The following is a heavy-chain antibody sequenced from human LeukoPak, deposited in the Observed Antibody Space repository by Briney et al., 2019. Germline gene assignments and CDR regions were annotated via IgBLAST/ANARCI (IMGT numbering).Heavy chain of an antibody. V-gene: IGHV3-23*01. CDR3: AKSPGLLSYYYYYGMDV. J-gene: IGHJ6*02. CDR2: ISGSGGGT. Sequence: GRSLRLSCAASGFTFSSYGMHWVRQAPGKGLEWVSAISGSGGGTYYADSVKGRFTISRDNSKNTLYLQMNSLRAEDTAVYYCAKSPGLLSYYYYYGMDVWGQGTTVTVSS. D-gene: IGHD3-3*01. CDR1: GFTFSSYG.